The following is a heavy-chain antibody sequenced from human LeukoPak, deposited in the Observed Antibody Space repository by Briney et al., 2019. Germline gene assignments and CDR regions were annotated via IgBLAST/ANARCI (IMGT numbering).Heavy chain of an antibody. D-gene: IGHD1-26*01. CDR2: IKQDGSET. J-gene: IGHJ5*02. Sequence: GGSLRLSCAASGFTFSSYWMSWVRQAPGKGLEWVANIKQDGSETYYVDSVKGRFTISRDNAKRSLYLQMNSLTAEDTAVYYCARSGGTYGCFDPWGQGTLVTVSS. CDR3: ARSGGTYGCFDP. V-gene: IGHV3-7*05. CDR1: GFTFSSYW.